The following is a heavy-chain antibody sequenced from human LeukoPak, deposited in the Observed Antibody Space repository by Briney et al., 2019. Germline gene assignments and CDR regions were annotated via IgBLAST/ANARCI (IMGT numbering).Heavy chain of an antibody. D-gene: IGHD2-21*02. CDR3: ATETDDY. V-gene: IGHV3-66*01. CDR1: GFTLSSNY. J-gene: IGHJ4*02. Sequence: GGSLRLSCAASGFTLSSNYMSWVRQAPGKGLEWVSVIYSGGGTYYADSVKGRFTISRDNSKNTVYLQMNSLRAEDTAVYYCATETDDYWGQGTLVTVSS. CDR2: IYSGGGT.